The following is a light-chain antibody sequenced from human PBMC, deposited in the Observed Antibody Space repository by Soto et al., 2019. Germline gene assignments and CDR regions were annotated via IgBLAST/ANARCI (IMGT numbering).Light chain of an antibody. Sequence: DIQMTQSPSSVSASVGDRVNITCRASQSISSWLAWYQKKPGKDPKLLIYAASSLQSGVPSRFSGSGSGTDFNLTISRLQTEDFATYYCQQDNSFTITFGQGTRLEIK. CDR2: AAS. CDR1: QSISSW. J-gene: IGKJ5*01. V-gene: IGKV1-12*01. CDR3: QQDNSFTIT.